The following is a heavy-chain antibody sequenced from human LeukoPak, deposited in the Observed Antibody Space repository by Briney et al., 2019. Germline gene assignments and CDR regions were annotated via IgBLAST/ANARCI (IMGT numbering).Heavy chain of an antibody. CDR2: IVVGSGNT. Sequence: SVKVSCKASGFTFTSSAVQWVRQARGQRLEWIGWIVVGSGNTNYAQKFQERVTITRDMSTSTAYMELSSLRSEDTAVYYCAAATMVREVADYWGQGTLVTVSS. D-gene: IGHD3-10*01. V-gene: IGHV1-58*01. J-gene: IGHJ4*02. CDR3: AAATMVREVADY. CDR1: GFTFTSSA.